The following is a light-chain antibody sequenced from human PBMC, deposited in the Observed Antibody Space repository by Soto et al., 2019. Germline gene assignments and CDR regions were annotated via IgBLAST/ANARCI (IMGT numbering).Light chain of an antibody. CDR1: QDISND. Sequence: DFQMTQSPSSLSASVGVRVTITCRASQDISNDVAWYQQKPGKPPNLLISSSSTLQSGVPSRFSGTGYGTDFTLTIGNLQPDDVATYYCQKYNSFPPTFGGGTKGEI. J-gene: IGKJ4*01. V-gene: IGKV1-27*01. CDR2: SSS. CDR3: QKYNSFPPT.